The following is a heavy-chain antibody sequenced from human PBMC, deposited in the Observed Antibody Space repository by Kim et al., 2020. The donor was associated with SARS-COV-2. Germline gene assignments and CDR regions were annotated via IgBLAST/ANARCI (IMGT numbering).Heavy chain of an antibody. J-gene: IGHJ4*02. D-gene: IGHD3-10*01. Sequence: SETLSLTCSVSGGSISNYYWSWIRQPPGKGLEWIGYIYYSGSTNYNPSLKSRVTISVDTSKNQFSLKLSSVTAADTAVYFCARHYGSGRPYFDYWGQG. CDR3: ARHYGSGRPYFDY. CDR1: GGSISNYY. CDR2: IYYSGST. V-gene: IGHV4-59*08.